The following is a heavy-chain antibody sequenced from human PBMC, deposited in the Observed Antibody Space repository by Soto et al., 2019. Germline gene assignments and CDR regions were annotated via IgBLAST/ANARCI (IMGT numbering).Heavy chain of an antibody. V-gene: IGHV1-18*04. CDR3: ARGESYDTGGLGRGH. J-gene: IGHJ4*02. CDR1: GYNFRDHG. CDR2: ISVHDGNT. Sequence: ASVKVSCKASGYNFRDHGISWVRQAPGQGLEWMGWISVHDGNTNYAAQFQGRVTMTTDTSTSTAYMELRSLKSDDTAVYYCARGESYDTGGLGRGHWRQGTLVTVSS. D-gene: IGHD2-8*02.